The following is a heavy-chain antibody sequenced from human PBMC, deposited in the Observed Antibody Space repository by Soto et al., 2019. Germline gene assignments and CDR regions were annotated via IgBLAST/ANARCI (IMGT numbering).Heavy chain of an antibody. CDR1: GGTFSSYA. J-gene: IGHJ4*02. CDR2: IIPIFGTA. D-gene: IGHD3-10*01. V-gene: IGHV1-69*06. Sequence: ASVKVSCKASGGTFSSYAISWVRQAPGQGLEWMGGIIPIFGTANYAQKFQGRVTITADKSTSTAYMELSSLRSEDTAVYYCAVSYYGSGSSPDYYFDYWGQGTLVTVSS. CDR3: AVSYYGSGSSPDYYFDY.